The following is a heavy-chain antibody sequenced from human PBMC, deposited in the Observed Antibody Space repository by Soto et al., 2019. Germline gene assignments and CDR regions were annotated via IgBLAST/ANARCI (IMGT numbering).Heavy chain of an antibody. CDR2: INHSGST. V-gene: IGHV4-34*09. CDR3: ARSVDP. J-gene: IGHJ5*02. CDR1: GGSFSGYY. Sequence: SETLSLTCAVYGGSFSGYYWSWIRQPPGKGLEWIGEINHSGSTNYNPSLKSRVTISVDTSKNQFSLKLSSVTAADTAVYYCARSVDPWGQGTLVTVSS.